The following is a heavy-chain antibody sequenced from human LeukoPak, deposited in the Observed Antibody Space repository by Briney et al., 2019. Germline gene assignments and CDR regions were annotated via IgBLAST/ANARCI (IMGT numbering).Heavy chain of an antibody. D-gene: IGHD2-15*01. V-gene: IGHV1-2*02. CDR3: ARDLRVYCSGGSCYPPLGY. J-gene: IGHJ4*02. CDR2: INPNSGGT. CDR1: GYTFTGYY. Sequence: ASVKVSCKASGYTFTGYYMHWVRQAPGQGLEWMGWINPNSGGTNYAQKFQGRVTMTRDTSISTAYMELSRLRSDDTAVYDCARDLRVYCSGGSCYPPLGYWGQGTLVTVSS.